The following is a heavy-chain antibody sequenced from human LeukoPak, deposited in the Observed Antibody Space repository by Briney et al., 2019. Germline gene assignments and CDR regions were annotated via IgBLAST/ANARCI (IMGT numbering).Heavy chain of an antibody. CDR1: GFTFSSYR. CDR3: ARVEGAPPYSDY. J-gene: IGHJ4*02. CDR2: VSSSGSTK. V-gene: IGHV3-48*02. Sequence: GGSLRLSCAASGFTFSSYRMNWVRQAPGKGLEWVSYVSSSGSTKCYADSVKGRFTISRDNARNSLYLQMNSLRDEDTAVYYCARVEGAPPYSDYWGQGTLVTVSS. D-gene: IGHD3-16*01.